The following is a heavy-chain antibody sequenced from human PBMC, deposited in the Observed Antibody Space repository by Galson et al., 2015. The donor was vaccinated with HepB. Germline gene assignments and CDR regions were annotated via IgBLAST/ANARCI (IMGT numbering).Heavy chain of an antibody. V-gene: IGHV3-23*01. CDR2: ISASTYDT. D-gene: IGHD3-10*01. Sequence: SLRLSCAASGFTFSSYAMNWVRQAPGKGLEWVSVISASTYDTNYADSVKGRFTVSRDNSKNILSLQMNSLRGEDTAVYFCAKDPRVYGSGSFYFDHWGQGILVTVSS. J-gene: IGHJ4*02. CDR3: AKDPRVYGSGSFYFDH. CDR1: GFTFSSYA.